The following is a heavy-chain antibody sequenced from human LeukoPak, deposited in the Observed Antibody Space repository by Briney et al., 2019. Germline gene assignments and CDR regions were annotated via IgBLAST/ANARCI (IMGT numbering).Heavy chain of an antibody. CDR3: ASLGHSGSYFDY. CDR1: GYTFSSYA. CDR2: IIPIFGTA. J-gene: IGHJ4*02. D-gene: IGHD1-26*01. Sequence: SVKVSCKASGYTFSSYAISWVRQAPGQGLEWMGGIIPIFGTANYAQKFQGRVTITADKSTSTAYMELSSLRSEDTAVYYCASLGHSGSYFDYWGQGTLVTVSS. V-gene: IGHV1-69*06.